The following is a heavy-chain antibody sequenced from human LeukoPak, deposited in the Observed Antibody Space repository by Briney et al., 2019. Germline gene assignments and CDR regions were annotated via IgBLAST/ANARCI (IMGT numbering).Heavy chain of an antibody. J-gene: IGHJ6*03. D-gene: IGHD6-13*01. V-gene: IGHV1-2*02. CDR1: GYTFTSYY. Sequence: GASVKVSCKASGYTFTSYYMHWVRQAPGQGLEWMGWINPKSGGTNYAQKFQGRVTMTRDTSISTAYMELSRLRSDDTAVYYCARDRGLDIAAAGKFRHYYYYMDVWGKGTTVTVSS. CDR3: ARDRGLDIAAAGKFRHYYYYMDV. CDR2: INPKSGGT.